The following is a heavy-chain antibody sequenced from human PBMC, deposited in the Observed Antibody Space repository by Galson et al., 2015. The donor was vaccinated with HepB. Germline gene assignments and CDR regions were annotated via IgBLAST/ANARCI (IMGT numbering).Heavy chain of an antibody. CDR2: ISGSGGST. V-gene: IGHV3-23*01. CDR3: ANHGREEQWLVLSYFDY. J-gene: IGHJ4*02. D-gene: IGHD6-19*01. CDR1: GFTFSSYA. Sequence: SLRLSCAASGFTFSSYAMSWVRQAPGKGLEWVSAISGSGGSTYYADSVKGRFTISRDNSKNTLYLQMNSLRAEDTAVYYCANHGREEQWLVLSYFDYWGQGTLVTVSS.